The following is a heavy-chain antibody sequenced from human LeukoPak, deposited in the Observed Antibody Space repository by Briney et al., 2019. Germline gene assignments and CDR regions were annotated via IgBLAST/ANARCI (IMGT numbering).Heavy chain of an antibody. J-gene: IGHJ4*02. D-gene: IGHD4/OR15-4a*01. CDR3: ARRAGAYSHPYDY. CDR1: GFTVSINS. CDR2: IYSGGNT. V-gene: IGHV3-53*01. Sequence: GGSLRLSCTVSGFTVSINSMSWVRQAPGKGLEWVSFIYSGGNTHYSDSVKGRFTISRDNSKNTLYLQMNSLRAEDTAVYYCARRAGAYSHPYDYWGQGTLVTVSS.